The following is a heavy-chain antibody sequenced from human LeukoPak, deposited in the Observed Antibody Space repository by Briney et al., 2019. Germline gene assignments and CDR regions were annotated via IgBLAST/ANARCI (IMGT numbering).Heavy chain of an antibody. D-gene: IGHD4-23*01. CDR2: IWYDGSDK. CDR3: ARNYGGSCWFDP. J-gene: IGHJ5*02. CDR1: GFTFDRHT. V-gene: IGHV3-33*08. Sequence: GGSLRLSCAASGFTFDRHTMHWVRQAPGKGLEWVAVIWYDGSDKYYADSVKGRFTISRDNSKNTLYLQMNSLRAEDTAVYYCARNYGGSCWFDPWGQGTLVTVSS.